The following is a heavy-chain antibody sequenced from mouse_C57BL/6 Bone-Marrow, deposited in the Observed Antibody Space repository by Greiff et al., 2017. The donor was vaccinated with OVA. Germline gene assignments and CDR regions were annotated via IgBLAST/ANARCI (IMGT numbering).Heavy chain of an antibody. V-gene: IGHV10-1*01. D-gene: IGHD1-1*01. CDR3: VRDGTTV. Sequence: EVQGVESGGGLVQPKGSLKLSCAASGFSFNTYAMNWVRQAPGKGLEWVARIRSKSNNYATYYADSVKDRFTISSDDSESMLYLQMNNLKTEDTAMYYCVRDGTTVWGQGTLVTVSA. CDR1: GFSFNTYA. J-gene: IGHJ3*01. CDR2: IRSKSNNYAT.